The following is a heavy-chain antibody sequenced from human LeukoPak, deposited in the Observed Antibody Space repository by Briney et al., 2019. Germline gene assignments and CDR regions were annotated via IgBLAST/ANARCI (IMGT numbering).Heavy chain of an antibody. Sequence: ASVKVSCKASGYTFTGYYMHWVRQAPGQGLEWMGWINPNSGGTNYAQKFQGRVTMTRDTSISTAYMELSRLRSDDTAVYYCASLGYCSGGSCCREFEYGGYYFDYWGQGTLVTVSS. CDR2: INPNSGGT. J-gene: IGHJ4*02. V-gene: IGHV1-2*02. D-gene: IGHD2-15*01. CDR1: GYTFTGYY. CDR3: ASLGYCSGGSCCREFEYGGYYFDY.